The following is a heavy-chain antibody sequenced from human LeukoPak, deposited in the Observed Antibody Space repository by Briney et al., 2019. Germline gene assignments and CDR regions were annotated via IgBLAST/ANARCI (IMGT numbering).Heavy chain of an antibody. CDR1: GGSFSGYY. D-gene: IGHD3-16*02. CDR3: ARASNDYVWGSYRPPSLYYYYYYMDV. CDR2: INHSVST. V-gene: IGHV4-34*01. J-gene: IGHJ6*03. Sequence: SETLSLTCAVYGGSFSGYYWNWIRQPPGKGLEWIGGINHSVSTNYKPSLKSRVTLSVDTSKNQFSLKLSSVTAADTAVYYCARASNDYVWGSYRPPSLYYYYYYMDVWGKGTTVTISS.